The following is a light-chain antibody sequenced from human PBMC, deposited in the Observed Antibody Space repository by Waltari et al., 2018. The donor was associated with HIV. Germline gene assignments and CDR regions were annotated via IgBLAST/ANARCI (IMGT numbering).Light chain of an antibody. V-gene: IGLV1-44*01. CDR2: SNN. Sequence: QSELTQPASVSGTPGQTVTFSCSGGRSNIGSNTVNWYRQFPGAAPKLLIYSNNQRPSGVPDRFSGSKSGTSASLAISGLQSGDEADYYCEAWDDSLNVYLFGPGTKATVL. J-gene: IGLJ1*01. CDR3: EAWDDSLNVYL. CDR1: RSNIGSNT.